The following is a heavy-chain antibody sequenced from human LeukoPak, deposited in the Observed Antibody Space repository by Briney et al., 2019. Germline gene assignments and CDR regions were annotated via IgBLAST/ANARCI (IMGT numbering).Heavy chain of an antibody. CDR2: IYYSGST. J-gene: IGHJ5*02. V-gene: IGHV4-39*01. CDR3: AREQQLVRDDNWFDP. Sequence: SETLSLTCTVSGGSISSSSYYWGWIRQPPGKGLEWIGSIYYSGSTYYNPSLKSRVTISVDTSKNQFSLKLSSVTAADTAVYYCAREQQLVRDDNWFDPWGQGTLVTVSS. CDR1: GGSISSSSYY. D-gene: IGHD6-13*01.